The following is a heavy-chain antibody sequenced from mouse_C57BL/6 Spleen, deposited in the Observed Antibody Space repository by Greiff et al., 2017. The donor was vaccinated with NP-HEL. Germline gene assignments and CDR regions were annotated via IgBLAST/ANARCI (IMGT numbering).Heavy chain of an antibody. D-gene: IGHD1-1*01. J-gene: IGHJ1*03. CDR3: TFTTVVQYFDV. CDR1: GFNIKDYY. CDR2: IDPEDGDT. V-gene: IGHV14-1*01. Sequence: VQLQQSGAELVRPGASVKLSCTASGFNIKDYYMHWVKQRPEQGLEWIGRIDPEDGDTEYAPKFQGKATMTADTSSNTAYLQLSSLTSEDTAVYYCTFTTVVQYFDVWGTGTTVTVSS.